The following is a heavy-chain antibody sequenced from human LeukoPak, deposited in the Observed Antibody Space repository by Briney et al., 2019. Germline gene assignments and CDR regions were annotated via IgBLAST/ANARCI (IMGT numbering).Heavy chain of an antibody. J-gene: IGHJ4*02. D-gene: IGHD3-22*01. V-gene: IGHV4-59*01. CDR1: GGSISNYY. CDR3: ARGGYYGSNGYHYLDY. Sequence: PSETLSLTCTVSGGSISNYYWSWIRQPPGKGLEWIGHIYYSGSTNYNPSLKSRVIISLDTSKNQFSLKVSSVTAADTAVYYCARGGYYGSNGYHYLDYWGQGTLVTVST. CDR2: IYYSGST.